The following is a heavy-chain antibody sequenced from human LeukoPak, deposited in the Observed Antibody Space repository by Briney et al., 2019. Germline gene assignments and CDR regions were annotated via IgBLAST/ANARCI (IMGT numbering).Heavy chain of an antibody. J-gene: IGHJ4*02. CDR1: GFTFSSYA. V-gene: IGHV3-23*01. CDR3: AKSPSSGNYGDYYFDY. D-gene: IGHD1-26*01. Sequence: GGSLRLSCAASGFTFSSYAMNWVRQAPGKGLEWVSSISGSGGSTYYADSVKGRFTISRDNSRNTLYLQMNSLRAEDMAVYYCAKSPSSGNYGDYYFDYWGQGTLVTVSS. CDR2: ISGSGGST.